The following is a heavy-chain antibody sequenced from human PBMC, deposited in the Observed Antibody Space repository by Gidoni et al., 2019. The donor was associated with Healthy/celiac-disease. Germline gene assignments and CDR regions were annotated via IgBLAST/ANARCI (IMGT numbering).Heavy chain of an antibody. CDR2: IIPILCIA. Sequence: PGQGLEWMGRIIPILCIANYAQKFQGRVTITADKSTSTAYMELSSLRSEDTAVYYCARQRVTTPYYFDYWGQGTLVTVSS. D-gene: IGHD4-17*01. V-gene: IGHV1-69*02. J-gene: IGHJ4*02. CDR3: ARQRVTTPYYFDY.